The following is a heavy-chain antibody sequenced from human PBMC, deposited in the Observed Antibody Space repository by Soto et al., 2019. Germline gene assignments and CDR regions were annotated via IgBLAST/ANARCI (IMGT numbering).Heavy chain of an antibody. V-gene: IGHV4-61*05. CDR1: GDSISGSPYF. Sequence: SETLSLTCTVSGDSISGSPYFWSWIRQPPGKGLEWIGYIYYSGSTNYNPSLKSRVTISVDTSKNQFSLKLSSVTAADTAVYYCGRHLPVIVVNNHHPLDYRGQRTPVTVSS. D-gene: IGHD3-22*01. CDR3: GRHLPVIVVNNHHPLDY. CDR2: IYYSGST. J-gene: IGHJ4*02.